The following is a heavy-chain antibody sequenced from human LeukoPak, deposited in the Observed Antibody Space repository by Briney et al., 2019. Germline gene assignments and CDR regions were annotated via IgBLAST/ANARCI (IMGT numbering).Heavy chain of an antibody. D-gene: IGHD3-9*01. J-gene: IGHJ6*03. CDR2: IGGRGGSA. V-gene: IGHV3-23*01. Sequence: GGSLRLSCAASGFSFSTYWMIWVRQAPGKGLEWVSSIGGRGGSAYYADSVKGRFTISRDNSKNTLYLRMNSLRAEDTAVYYCAKQGRDWLRDYYYYMDVWGKGTTVTISS. CDR1: GFSFSTYW. CDR3: AKQGRDWLRDYYYYMDV.